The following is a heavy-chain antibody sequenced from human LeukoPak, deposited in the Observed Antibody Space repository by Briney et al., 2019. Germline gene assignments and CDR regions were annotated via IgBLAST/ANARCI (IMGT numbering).Heavy chain of an antibody. J-gene: IGHJ3*02. V-gene: IGHV1-2*02. CDR1: GYAFASHY. CDR2: INPNSGGT. Sequence: GASVKVSCKASGYAFASHYMHWVRQAPGQGLEWMGWINPNSGGTNYAQKFQGRVTMTRDTSISTAYMELSRLRSDDTAVYYCAAVEQLELQVHAFDIWGQGTMVTVSS. CDR3: AAVEQLELQVHAFDI. D-gene: IGHD1-7*01.